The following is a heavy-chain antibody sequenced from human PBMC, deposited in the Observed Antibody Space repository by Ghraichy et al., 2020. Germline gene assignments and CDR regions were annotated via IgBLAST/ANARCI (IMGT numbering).Heavy chain of an antibody. J-gene: IGHJ6*02. CDR1: GFTFSSYA. V-gene: IGHV3-23*01. CDR2: ISGSGGST. Sequence: LSLTCAASGFTFSSYAMSWVRQAPGKGLEWVSAISGSGGSTYYADSVKGRFTISRDNSKNTLYLQMNSLRAEDTAVYYCAKDYMQEYYYGSGSYMHYGMDVWGQGTTVTVSS. CDR3: AKDYMQEYYYGSGSYMHYGMDV. D-gene: IGHD3-10*01.